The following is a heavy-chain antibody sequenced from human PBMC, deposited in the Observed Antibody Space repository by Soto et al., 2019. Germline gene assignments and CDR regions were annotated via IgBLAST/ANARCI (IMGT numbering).Heavy chain of an antibody. J-gene: IGHJ4*02. CDR2: IWYDGSNK. V-gene: IGHV3-33*01. CDR1: GFTFSSYD. Sequence: HPGGSLRLSCAASGFTFSSYDMHWVRQAPGKGLEWVAVIWYDGSNKYYADSVKGRFTISRDNSKNTLYLQMNSLGAEDTAVYYCARDRARGPDSANAIWGQGTLVPVSS. CDR3: ARDRARGPDSANAI. D-gene: IGHD5-18*01.